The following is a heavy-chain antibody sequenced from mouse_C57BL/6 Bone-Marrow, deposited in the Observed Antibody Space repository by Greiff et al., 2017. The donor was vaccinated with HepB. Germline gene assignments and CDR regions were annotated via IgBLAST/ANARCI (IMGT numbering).Heavy chain of an antibody. J-gene: IGHJ4*01. Sequence: EVQLQQSGPELVKPGASVKMSCKASGYTFTDYNMHWVKQSHGKSLEWIGYINPNNGGTSYNQKFKGKATLTVNKSSSTAYMELRSLTSEDSAVYYCARGEDGPSYYYAMDYWGQGTSVTVSS. CDR2: INPNNGGT. CDR3: ARGEDGPSYYYAMDY. D-gene: IGHD1-2*01. V-gene: IGHV1-22*01. CDR1: GYTFTDYN.